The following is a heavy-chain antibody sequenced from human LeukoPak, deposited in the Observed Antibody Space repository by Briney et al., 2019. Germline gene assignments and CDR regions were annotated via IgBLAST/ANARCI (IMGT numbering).Heavy chain of an antibody. CDR2: ISSSSSYI. V-gene: IGHV3-21*01. J-gene: IGHJ6*04. Sequence: KPGGSLRLSCAASGFTFSSYSMNWVRQAPGKGLEWVSSISSSSSYIYYADSVKGRFTISGDNAKNSLYLQMNSLRAEDTAVYYCARVNLFLLWFGELLEGRDYGMDAWGKGTTVTVSS. CDR1: GFTFSSYS. D-gene: IGHD3-10*01. CDR3: ARVNLFLLWFGELLEGRDYGMDA.